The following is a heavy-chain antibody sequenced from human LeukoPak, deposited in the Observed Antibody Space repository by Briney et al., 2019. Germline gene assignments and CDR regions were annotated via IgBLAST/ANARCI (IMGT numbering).Heavy chain of an antibody. D-gene: IGHD2-2*01. CDR1: GGSISSGGYY. V-gene: IGHV4-30-4*08. J-gene: IGHJ4*02. CDR2: IYYSGST. CDR3: ARSSTSLIRLSFDY. Sequence: SETLSLTCTVSGGSISSGGYYWSWIRQPPGKGLEWIGYIYYSGSTYYNPSLKSRVTISVDTSKNQFSLKLSSVTAADTAVYYCARSSTSLIRLSFDYWGQGTLVTVSS.